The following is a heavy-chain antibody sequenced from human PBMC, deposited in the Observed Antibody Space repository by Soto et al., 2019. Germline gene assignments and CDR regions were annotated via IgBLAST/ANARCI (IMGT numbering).Heavy chain of an antibody. CDR2: ISSDGST. CDR3: ARDIFGGSYDFWH. J-gene: IGHJ4*02. D-gene: IGHD3-3*01. CDR1: GFTVNNIF. V-gene: IGHV3-66*01. Sequence: VQVVESGGGLVQPGGSLRLSCAVSGFTVNNIFMTWVRQAPGKGLEWVSVISSDGSTYYADSVKGRFTISRDNSKNTLFLEMGSLRAGDTAVYYCARDIFGGSYDFWHGGQGTLVTVSS.